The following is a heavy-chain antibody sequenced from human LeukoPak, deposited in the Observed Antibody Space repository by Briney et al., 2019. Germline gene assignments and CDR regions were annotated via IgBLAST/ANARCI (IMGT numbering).Heavy chain of an antibody. V-gene: IGHV1-3*03. J-gene: IGHJ4*02. Sequence: ASVKVSCKASGYIFSDYTMHWVRQAPGQRLEWMEWINGENGNTKYSQELRGRVTFTSDSSATTVYMELSSLRSEDVAVYYCAREVSSVGANYFDYWGQGTLVTVSS. CDR1: GYIFSDYT. CDR2: INGENGNT. CDR3: AREVSSVGANYFDY. D-gene: IGHD3-10*01.